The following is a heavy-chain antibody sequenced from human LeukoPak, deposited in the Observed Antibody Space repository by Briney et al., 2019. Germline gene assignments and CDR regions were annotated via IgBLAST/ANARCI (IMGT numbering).Heavy chain of an antibody. CDR1: GFTFSSYS. CDR2: ISWNSGSI. Sequence: PGGSLRLSCAASGFTFSSYSMNWVRQAPGKGLEWVSGISWNSGSIGYADSVKGRFTISRDNAKNSLYLQMNSLRAEDTALYYCAKALRSIAAAGVDYWGQGTLVTVSS. CDR3: AKALRSIAAAGVDY. J-gene: IGHJ4*02. D-gene: IGHD6-13*01. V-gene: IGHV3-9*01.